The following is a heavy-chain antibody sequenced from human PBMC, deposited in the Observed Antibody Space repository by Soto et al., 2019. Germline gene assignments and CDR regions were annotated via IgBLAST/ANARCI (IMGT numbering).Heavy chain of an antibody. CDR2: ISGSGVST. D-gene: IGHD3-10*01. Sequence: GGSLRLSCAASGFTFSSYAMSWVRQAPGKGLEWVSAISGSGVSTYYADSEKGRFTISRDNSKNTLYLQMNSLRAEDTAVYYCAKDLEYYGAGIYFDNWGQGTLVTVSS. CDR3: AKDLEYYGAGIYFDN. V-gene: IGHV3-23*01. CDR1: GFTFSSYA. J-gene: IGHJ4*02.